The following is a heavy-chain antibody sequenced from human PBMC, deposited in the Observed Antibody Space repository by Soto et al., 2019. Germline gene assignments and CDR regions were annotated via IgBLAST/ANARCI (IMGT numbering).Heavy chain of an antibody. J-gene: IGHJ4*02. Sequence: EVQLLESGGGLVQPGGSLRLSCAASGFTFSAYSMNWVRQAPGKGLEWLSYISGDRAYIYYADSVRGRFTISRDNAENSLYLQMDNLRDEDTAVYYCARQVYTGVTPIDFWGQGTLVTVSS. CDR2: ISGDRAYI. D-gene: IGHD3-16*01. CDR3: ARQVYTGVTPIDF. V-gene: IGHV3-48*02. CDR1: GFTFSAYS.